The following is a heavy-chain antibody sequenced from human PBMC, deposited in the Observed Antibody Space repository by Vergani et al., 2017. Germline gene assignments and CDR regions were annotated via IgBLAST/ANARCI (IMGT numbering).Heavy chain of an antibody. CDR3: ARGNTETNGHLYYYYYMDV. V-gene: IGHV4-34*01. CDR2: IDHTGRP. J-gene: IGHJ6*03. D-gene: IGHD4-11*01. CDR1: GGSFTSYH. Sequence: QVQLQQWGGGLLKPSETLSLTCVVNGGSFTSYHWTWIRQSPGEGLEWVGDIDHTGRPDYNPSLKSRLTMSVDKSRNQFSLTLNSVTATDMAIYFCARGNTETNGHLYYYYYMDVWGQGTAVTVS.